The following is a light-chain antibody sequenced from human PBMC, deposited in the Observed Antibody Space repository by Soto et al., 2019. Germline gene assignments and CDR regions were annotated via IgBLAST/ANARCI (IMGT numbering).Light chain of an antibody. CDR3: QQYTSYSEA. CDR2: KAS. CDR1: QTISSW. V-gene: IGKV1-5*03. J-gene: IGKJ1*01. Sequence: DIQMTQSPSTLSGSVGDRVTITCRASQTISSWLAWYQQKPGKAPKLLIYKASTLKSGVPSRFSGRGSGTEFTLTISSLQPDDFATYYCQQYTSYSEAFGQGTKVELK.